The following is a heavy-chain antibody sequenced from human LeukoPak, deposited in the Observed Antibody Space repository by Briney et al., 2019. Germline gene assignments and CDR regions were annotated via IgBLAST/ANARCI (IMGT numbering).Heavy chain of an antibody. CDR2: FSGSGGST. CDR1: GFTFSSYA. CDR3: AKQGKGYYGSGSLRHGMDV. J-gene: IGHJ6*02. D-gene: IGHD3-10*01. Sequence: GGSLRLSCAASGFTFSSYAMSWVRQAPGKGLEWVSGFSGSGGSTYYADSVKGRFTISRDNSKNTLYLQMNSLRAEDTAIYYCAKQGKGYYGSGSLRHGMDVWGQGTTVTVSS. V-gene: IGHV3-23*01.